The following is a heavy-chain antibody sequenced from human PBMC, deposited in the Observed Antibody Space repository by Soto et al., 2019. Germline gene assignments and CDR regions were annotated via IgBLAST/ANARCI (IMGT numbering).Heavy chain of an antibody. D-gene: IGHD2-21*01. CDR2: ISSGGDTI. CDR1: GFPFSHYA. J-gene: IGHJ4*02. V-gene: IGHV3-48*01. Sequence: PGGSLRLSCAASGFPFSHYAMNWVRQAPGKELEWISYISSGGDTIYYADSVRGRFTISRDNVKNSLYLQMHSLGAEETALYYCARGPISNDHYFDYWGQGALVTVSS. CDR3: ARGPISNDHYFDY.